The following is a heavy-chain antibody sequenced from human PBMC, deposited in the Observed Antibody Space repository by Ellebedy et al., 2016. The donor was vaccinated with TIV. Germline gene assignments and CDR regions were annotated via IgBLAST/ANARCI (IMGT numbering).Heavy chain of an antibody. CDR3: VRGAGWVTDY. V-gene: IGHV3-7*03. Sequence: PGGSLRLSCAASGFTVSSKFMSWVRQAPGKGLEWVANIKQDGSEQYYVDSVKGRFTISRDNAKNSLYLQMNSLRGEDTAMYYCVRGAGWVTDYWGQGTLVTVSS. J-gene: IGHJ4*02. D-gene: IGHD4-23*01. CDR1: GFTVSSKF. CDR2: IKQDGSEQ.